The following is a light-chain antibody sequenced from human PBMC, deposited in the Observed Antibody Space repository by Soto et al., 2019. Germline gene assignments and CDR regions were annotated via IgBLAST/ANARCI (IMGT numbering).Light chain of an antibody. J-gene: IGKJ3*01. V-gene: IGKV2-30*01. Sequence: DVVMTQSPLSLPVTLGQPASISCRSSQSLVYGSGNIYLNWFQQRPGQSPRRLIYMVSIRDSGVPDRFSGSGSGTDFTLKISRVEAEDVGVYYCMQGTHSPFPLGPATKVDIK. CDR2: MVS. CDR3: MQGTHSPFP. CDR1: QSLVYGSGNIY.